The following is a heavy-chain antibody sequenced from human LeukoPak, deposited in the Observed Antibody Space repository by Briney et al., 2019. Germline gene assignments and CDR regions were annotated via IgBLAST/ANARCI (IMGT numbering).Heavy chain of an antibody. D-gene: IGHD6-6*01. V-gene: IGHV4-30-2*01. CDR1: GGSIGDYS. CDR2: IYHSGTT. J-gene: IGHJ5*02. Sequence: SETLSLTCAVSGGSIGDYSWSWIRQPPGKGLECLGYIYHSGTTYYNPSLKSRVIISMDTSKNQFSLKLSSVTAADTAVYYCAREGNSSSYLINWFDPWGQGTLVTVSS. CDR3: AREGNSSSYLINWFDP.